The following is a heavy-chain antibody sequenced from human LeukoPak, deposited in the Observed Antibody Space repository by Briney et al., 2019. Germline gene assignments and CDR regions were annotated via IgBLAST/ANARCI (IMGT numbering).Heavy chain of an antibody. Sequence: QPGGSLRLSCAASGFAFDGYAMHWVRQAPGKGLEWVSLISRDGGSTYYADSVKGRFTISRDNSKKSLYLQMNSLGTEDTALYYCAKETSAYDGSCWGQGTLVTVSS. CDR1: GFAFDGYA. CDR3: AKETSAYDGSC. V-gene: IGHV3-43*02. CDR2: ISRDGGST. D-gene: IGHD5-12*01. J-gene: IGHJ4*02.